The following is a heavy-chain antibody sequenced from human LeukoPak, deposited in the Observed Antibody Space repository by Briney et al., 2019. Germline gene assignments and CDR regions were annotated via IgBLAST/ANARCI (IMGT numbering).Heavy chain of an antibody. CDR1: GGYVNRGTFF. V-gene: IGHV4-61*01. Sequence: SETLSLTCAVSGGYVNRGTFFWTWIRKPPGKGLEWIGYISNSGSTNYHPSLKGRVTISSDTSKTQFTLKLTSVTAADTAVYYCARSPSGYRFDSWGQGTLVTVS. D-gene: IGHD3-22*01. CDR2: ISNSGST. J-gene: IGHJ4*02. CDR3: ARSPSGYRFDS.